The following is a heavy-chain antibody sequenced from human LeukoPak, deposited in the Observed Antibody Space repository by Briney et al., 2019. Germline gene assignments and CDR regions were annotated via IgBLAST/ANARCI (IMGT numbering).Heavy chain of an antibody. CDR1: GFTFSSYG. V-gene: IGHV3-33*01. Sequence: GGSLRPSCAASGFTFSSYGMHWVRQAPGKGLEWVAVIWYDGSNKYYADSVKGRFTISRDNSKNTLYLQMNSLRAEDTAVYYCARDRVAVAGLDAFDIWGQGTMVTVSS. J-gene: IGHJ3*02. CDR3: ARDRVAVAGLDAFDI. D-gene: IGHD6-19*01. CDR2: IWYDGSNK.